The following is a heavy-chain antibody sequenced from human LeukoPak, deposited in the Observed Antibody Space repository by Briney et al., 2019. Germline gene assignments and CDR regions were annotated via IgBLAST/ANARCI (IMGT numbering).Heavy chain of an antibody. CDR3: TTNEYYYSYMDV. CDR1: GFTFSNAW. CDR2: IKSKTDGGTT. V-gene: IGHV3-15*01. J-gene: IGHJ6*03. D-gene: IGHD1-1*01. Sequence: GGSLRLSCAASGFTFSNAWMSWVRQAPGKGLEWVGRIKSKTDGGTTDYAAPVKGRFTISRDDSKNTLYLQMNSLKTEDTAVYYCTTNEYYYSYMDVWGKGTTVTVSS.